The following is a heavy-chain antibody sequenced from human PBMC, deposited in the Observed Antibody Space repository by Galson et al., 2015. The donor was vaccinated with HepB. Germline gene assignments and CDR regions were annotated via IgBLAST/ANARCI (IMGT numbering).Heavy chain of an antibody. D-gene: IGHD5-24*01. CDR2: FDPEDGET. CDR1: GYTLTELS. V-gene: IGHV1-24*01. Sequence: SVKVSCKVSGYTLTELSMHWVRQAPGKGLEWMGGFDPEDGETIYAQKFQGRVTMTEDTSTDTAYMELSSLRSEDTAVYYCATASRLPGGAGYWGAFDIWGQGTMVTVSS. CDR3: ATASRLPGGAGYWGAFDI. J-gene: IGHJ3*02.